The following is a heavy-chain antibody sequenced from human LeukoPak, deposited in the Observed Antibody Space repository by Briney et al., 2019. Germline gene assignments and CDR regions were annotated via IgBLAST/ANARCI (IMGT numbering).Heavy chain of an antibody. CDR1: GGSISSHY. CDR3: ARSNIAARLSYYYYMDV. J-gene: IGHJ6*03. CDR2: IYYSGCT. Sequence: SETLSLTCTVSGGSISSHYWSWIRQPPGKGLEWIGYIYYSGCTNYNPSLKSRVTISVDTSKNQFSLKLSSVTAADTAVYYCARSNIAARLSYYYYMDVWGKGTTVTVSS. V-gene: IGHV4-59*11. D-gene: IGHD6-6*01.